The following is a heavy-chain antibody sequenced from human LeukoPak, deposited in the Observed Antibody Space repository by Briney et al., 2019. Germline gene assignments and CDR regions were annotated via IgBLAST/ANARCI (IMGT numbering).Heavy chain of an antibody. CDR3: VRDGGYYGPDS. D-gene: IGHD4-17*01. CDR2: INQVASEK. V-gene: IGHV3-7*04. Sequence: GGSLRLSCAASGFTISFYWMSWVRQAPGKGLEWVANINQVASEKNYVDSVKGRFTISRDNAKNSLYLQMNSVRAEDTAMYYCVRDGGYYGPDSWGQGTLVTVSS. J-gene: IGHJ4*02. CDR1: GFTISFYW.